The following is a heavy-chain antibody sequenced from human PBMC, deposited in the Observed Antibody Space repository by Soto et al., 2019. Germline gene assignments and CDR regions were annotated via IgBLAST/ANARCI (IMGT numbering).Heavy chain of an antibody. CDR2: ISGSGGST. V-gene: IGHV3-23*01. CDR1: GFTFSSYA. D-gene: IGHD3-22*01. CDR3: AKDSVRVRHYYDSSGIEY. Sequence: PGGSLRPSCAASGFTFSSYAMSWVRQAPGKGLEWVSAISGSGGSTYYADSVKGRFTISRDNSKNTLYLQMNSLRAEDTAVYYCAKDSVRVRHYYDSSGIEYWGRGTRVSVSS. J-gene: IGHJ4*02.